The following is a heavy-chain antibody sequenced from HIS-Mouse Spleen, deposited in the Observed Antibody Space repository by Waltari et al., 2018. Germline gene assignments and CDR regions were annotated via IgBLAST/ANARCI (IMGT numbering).Heavy chain of an antibody. CDR1: GSSFTSSW. CDR3: ARGLPVRGVIFDY. V-gene: IGHV5-51*01. D-gene: IGHD3-10*01. CDR2: IYPGDSDT. J-gene: IGHJ4*02. Sequence: EVQLVQSGAEVKKPGESLKISCKGSGSSFTSSWIGWARQMPGKGLEWMGIIYPGDSDTRYSPSFQGQVTISADKSISTAYLQWSSLKASDTAMYYCARGLPVRGVIFDYWGQGTLVTVSS.